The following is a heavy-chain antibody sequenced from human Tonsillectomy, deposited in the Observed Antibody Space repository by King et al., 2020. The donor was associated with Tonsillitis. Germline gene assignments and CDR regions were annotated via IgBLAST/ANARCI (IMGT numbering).Heavy chain of an antibody. CDR2: ISSTGRSL. CDR1: GFTFSTYE. Sequence: VQLVESGGGLVQPGGSLRLSCAASGFTFSTYEMNWVRQAPGKGLEWISYISSTGRSLYYADSVKGRFTISRDNAKNSLYLQMDSLRAEDTAVYYCARDAVQLTTVVIYYFDYWGQGSLVTVSS. V-gene: IGHV3-48*03. J-gene: IGHJ4*02. D-gene: IGHD4-23*01. CDR3: ARDAVQLTTVVIYYFDY.